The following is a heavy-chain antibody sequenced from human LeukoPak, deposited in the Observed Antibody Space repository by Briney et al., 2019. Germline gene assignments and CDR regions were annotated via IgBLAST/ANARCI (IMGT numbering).Heavy chain of an antibody. J-gene: IGHJ4*02. CDR2: ISAYNGNT. CDR1: GYTFTSYG. Sequence: GASVKVSCKASGYTFTSYGISWVRQAPGQGLEWMGWISAYNGNTNYAQKLQGRATMTTDTSTSTAYMELRSLRSDDTAVYYCAREELYGSGSQTPDYWGQGTLVTVSS. D-gene: IGHD3-10*01. CDR3: AREELYGSGSQTPDY. V-gene: IGHV1-18*04.